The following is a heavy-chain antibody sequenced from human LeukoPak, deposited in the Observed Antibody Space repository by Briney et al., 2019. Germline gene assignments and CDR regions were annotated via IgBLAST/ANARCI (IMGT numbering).Heavy chain of an antibody. CDR2: IWYDGSNK. D-gene: IGHD3-10*01. Sequence: GGSLRLSCAASGFTFSTSGMHWVRQAPGKGLEWVAVIWYDGSNKHYAESVKGRFTISRDNSKNTLYLQMNSLRADDTAVYYCARGRSGSHHFDSWGQGTLVTVPS. J-gene: IGHJ4*02. CDR1: GFTFSTSG. V-gene: IGHV3-33*01. CDR3: ARGRSGSHHFDS.